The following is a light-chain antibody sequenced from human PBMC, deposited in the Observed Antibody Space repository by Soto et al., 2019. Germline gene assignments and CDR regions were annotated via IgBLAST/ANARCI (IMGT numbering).Light chain of an antibody. CDR1: QIIRSTF. CDR3: QQYDGSPET. CDR2: GVS. V-gene: IGKV3-20*01. Sequence: EIVLTQSPGTLSLSPGERATLSCRASQIIRSTFLAWYQQKPGQAPRLLIHGVSNRATGIPDRFSGSGSGTDFTLIISRLEPEDFAVYYCQQYDGSPETFGQGTKVEIK. J-gene: IGKJ1*01.